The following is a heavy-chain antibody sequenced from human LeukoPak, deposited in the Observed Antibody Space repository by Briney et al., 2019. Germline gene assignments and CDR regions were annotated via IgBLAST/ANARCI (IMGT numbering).Heavy chain of an antibody. CDR1: GFTFSSYA. CDR3: AKGIQWELPIGY. Sequence: PGGSLRLSCAASGFTFSSYAMTWVRQASGKGLEWVSAISRSGGSTYYADSVKGRFTISRDSSKNTLYLQMNSLRAEDTDVYYCAKGIQWELPIGYWGQGTLVTVSS. D-gene: IGHD4-23*01. V-gene: IGHV3-23*01. CDR2: ISRSGGST. J-gene: IGHJ4*02.